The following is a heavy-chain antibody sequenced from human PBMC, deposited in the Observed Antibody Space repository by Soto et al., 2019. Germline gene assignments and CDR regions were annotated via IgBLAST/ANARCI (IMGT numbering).Heavy chain of an antibody. J-gene: IGHJ4*02. CDR1: GFTFSSYA. V-gene: IGHV3-33*01. Sequence: QVQLVESGGGVVQPGGSLRLSCVGSGFTFSSYAMHWVRRAPGRGLEWVAVIWYDGSSTFYVDSVRGRFTISRDNSKNTLYLQMDSLGADGKAFYYCARDLVISSSWATRPDVWGQGPLVTVSS. CDR2: IWYDGSST. CDR3: ARDLVISSSWATRPDV. D-gene: IGHD2-2*01.